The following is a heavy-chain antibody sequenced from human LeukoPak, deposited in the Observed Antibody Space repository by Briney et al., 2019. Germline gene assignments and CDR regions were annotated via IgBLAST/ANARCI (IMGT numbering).Heavy chain of an antibody. CDR2: INPNSGGT. Sequence: GASVKVSCKASGYTFTGYYMHWVRQAPGQGLEWMGWINPNSGGTNYAQKFQGRVTMTRDTSISTAYMELSRLRSDDTAVYYCARIRRYYDSPDWFDPCGQGTLVTVSS. J-gene: IGHJ5*02. V-gene: IGHV1-2*02. CDR3: ARIRRYYDSPDWFDP. D-gene: IGHD3-22*01. CDR1: GYTFTGYY.